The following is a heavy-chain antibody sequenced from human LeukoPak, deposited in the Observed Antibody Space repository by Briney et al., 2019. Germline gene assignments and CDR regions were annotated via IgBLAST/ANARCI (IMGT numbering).Heavy chain of an antibody. J-gene: IGHJ4*02. Sequence: GASVKVSCKASGYTFTGYYMHWVRQAPGQGLEWMGWINPNSGGTNYAQKFQGRVTMTRDTSISTAYMELSRLRSDDTAVYYCARPHWYGLSDYFDYWGQGTLVTVSS. CDR3: ARPHWYGLSDYFDY. D-gene: IGHD6-13*01. CDR1: GYTFTGYY. V-gene: IGHV1-2*02. CDR2: INPNSGGT.